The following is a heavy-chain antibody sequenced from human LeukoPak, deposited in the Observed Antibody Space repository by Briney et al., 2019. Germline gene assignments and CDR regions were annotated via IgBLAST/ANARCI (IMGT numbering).Heavy chain of an antibody. D-gene: IGHD6-19*01. CDR1: GYTFTGYY. J-gene: IGHJ6*02. V-gene: IGHV1-46*01. CDR3: ARDRGVGSSGYGMDV. Sequence: ASVKVSCKASGYTFTGYYMHWVRQAPGQGLEWMGWINPSGGSTSYAQKFQGRVTMTRDTSTSTVYMELSSLRSEDTAVYYCARDRGVGSSGYGMDVWGQGTTVTVSS. CDR2: INPSGGST.